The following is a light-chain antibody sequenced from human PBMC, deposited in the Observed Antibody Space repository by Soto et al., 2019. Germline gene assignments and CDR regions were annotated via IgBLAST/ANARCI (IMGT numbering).Light chain of an antibody. J-gene: IGLJ1*01. Sequence: QSALTQPASVSGSPGQSITISCTGTISVVGGYNYVSWYQHHPGKAPKLIIYDVTNRPSGVSNPFSGSKSGNTASLTISGLQPKDEADYYCSSYTTSNTRQIVFGTGTKLTVL. CDR3: SSYTTSNTRQIV. CDR1: ISVVGGYNY. V-gene: IGLV2-14*03. CDR2: DVT.